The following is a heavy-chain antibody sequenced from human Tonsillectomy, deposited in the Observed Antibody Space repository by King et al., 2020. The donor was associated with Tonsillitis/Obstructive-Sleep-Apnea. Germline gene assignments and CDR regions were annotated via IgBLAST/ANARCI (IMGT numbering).Heavy chain of an antibody. D-gene: IGHD2-2*01. Sequence: VQLVESGGGLVQPGGSLRLSCAASGFTFSSYAMSWVRQAPGKGLEWVSAISGSGGSTYYADSVKGRFTISRDNSKNTLYLQMNSLRAEDTAVNYCAKDGCSTSCYWGYYYYYYMDVWGKGTTVTVSS. CDR1: GFTFSSYA. CDR2: ISGSGGST. J-gene: IGHJ6*03. CDR3: AKDGCSTSCYWGYYYYYYMDV. V-gene: IGHV3-23*04.